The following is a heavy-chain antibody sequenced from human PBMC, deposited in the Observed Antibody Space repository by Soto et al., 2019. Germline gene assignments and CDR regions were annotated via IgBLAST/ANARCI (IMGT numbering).Heavy chain of an antibody. J-gene: IGHJ3*02. D-gene: IGHD5-18*01. Sequence: GGSLRLSCAASGLTFSSYSMNWVGQAPGKGLEWVSYISSSSSTIYYADSVKGRFTISRDNAKNSLYLQMNSLRAEDTAVYYCARFASGVTPHDAFDIWGQGTMVTVSS. V-gene: IGHV3-48*04. CDR2: ISSSSSTI. CDR3: ARFASGVTPHDAFDI. CDR1: GLTFSSYS.